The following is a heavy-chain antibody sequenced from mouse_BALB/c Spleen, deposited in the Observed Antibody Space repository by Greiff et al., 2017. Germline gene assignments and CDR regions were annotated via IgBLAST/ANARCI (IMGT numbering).Heavy chain of an antibody. Sequence: DVMLVESGGGLVQPGGSRKLSCAASGFTFSSFGMHWVRQAPEKGLEWVAYISSGSSTIYYADTVKGRFTISRDNPKNTLFLQMTSLRSEDTAMYYCARYEDYYYGSSPAWFAYWGQGTLVTVSA. CDR2: ISSGSSTI. D-gene: IGHD1-1*01. J-gene: IGHJ3*01. CDR3: ARYEDYYYGSSPAWFAY. V-gene: IGHV5-17*02. CDR1: GFTFSSFG.